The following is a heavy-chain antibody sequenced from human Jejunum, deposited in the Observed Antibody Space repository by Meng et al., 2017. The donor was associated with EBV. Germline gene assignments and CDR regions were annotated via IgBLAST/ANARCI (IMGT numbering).Heavy chain of an antibody. D-gene: IGHD4-11*01. CDR1: GDSTSSSHW. V-gene: IGHV4-4*02. CDR2: MHPGGST. Sequence: QVQLQERGPGLVKPSGTLSLTCAVSGDSTSSSHWWSWVRQPPGKGLEWIGEMHPGGSTNYNPSLKSRVTISVDNSKNQFSLKLTSVTAADTAVYYCAKSNDYSLNSWGQGTLVTVSS. J-gene: IGHJ4*02. CDR3: AKSNDYSLNS.